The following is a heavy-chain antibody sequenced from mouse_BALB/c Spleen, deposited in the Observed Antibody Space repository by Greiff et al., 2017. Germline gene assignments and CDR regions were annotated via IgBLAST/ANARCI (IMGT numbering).Heavy chain of an antibody. J-gene: IGHJ2*01. D-gene: IGHD1-1*01. Sequence: EVQLQQSGPGLVKPSQSLSLTCSVTGYSITSGYYWYWIRQFPGNKLEWMGYISYDGSNNYNPSLKNRISITRDTSKNQFFLKLNSVTTEDTATYYCARPSGAGSSYIDYWGQGTTLTVSS. CDR2: ISYDGSN. CDR3: ARPSGAGSSYIDY. V-gene: IGHV3-6*02. CDR1: GYSITSGYY.